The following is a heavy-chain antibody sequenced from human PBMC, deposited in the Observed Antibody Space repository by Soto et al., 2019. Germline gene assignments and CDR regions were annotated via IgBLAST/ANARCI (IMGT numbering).Heavy chain of an antibody. V-gene: IGHV1-69*13. D-gene: IGHD3-3*02. CDR3: ARVLIRRYYYYYGMDV. J-gene: IGHJ6*02. Sequence: ASVKVSCKASGGTFSSYAISWVRQAPGQGLEWMGGIIPIFGTANYAQKFQGRVTITADESTSTAYMELSSLRSEDTAVYYCARVLIRRYYYYYGMDVWGQGTTVTVSS. CDR2: IIPIFGTA. CDR1: GGTFSSYA.